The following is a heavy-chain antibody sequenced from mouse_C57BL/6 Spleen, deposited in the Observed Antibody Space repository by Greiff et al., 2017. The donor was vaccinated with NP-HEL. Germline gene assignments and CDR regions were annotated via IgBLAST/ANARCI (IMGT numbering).Heavy chain of an antibody. CDR1: GFTFSNYW. CDR3: TGSGFAY. CDR2: IRLKSDNYAT. V-gene: IGHV6-3*01. Sequence: EVKVEESGGGLVQPGGSMKLSCVASGFTFSNYWMNWVRQSPEKGLEWVAKIRLKSDNYATHYALSVKGRFTISRDDSKSSVSLQMNDLRAEETGIYYCTGSGFAYWGQGTLVTVSA. J-gene: IGHJ3*01.